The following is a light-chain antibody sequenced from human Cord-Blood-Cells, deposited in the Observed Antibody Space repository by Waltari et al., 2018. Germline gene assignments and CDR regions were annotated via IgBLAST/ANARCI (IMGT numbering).Light chain of an antibody. Sequence: QSALTQPRSVSGSPGQSVTISCTGTSSDVGGYNYVSWYQQHPGKAPKLMIYDVSKRPSGVPDRFSGYKSGNTASLTISGLQAEDEADYYCCSYAGSYTFNFGTGTKVTVL. CDR3: CSYAGSYTFN. J-gene: IGLJ1*01. V-gene: IGLV2-11*01. CDR2: DVS. CDR1: SSDVGGYNY.